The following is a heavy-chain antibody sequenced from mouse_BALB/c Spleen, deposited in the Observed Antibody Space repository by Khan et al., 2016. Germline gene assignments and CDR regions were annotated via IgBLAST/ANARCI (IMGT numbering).Heavy chain of an antibody. J-gene: IGHJ1*01. Sequence: QVQLQQSGPSLVQPSQSLSITCTVSGFSLTSYGVHWVRQSPGKGLEWLGVIWRGGSTDYNAAFMSRLSITRDNSKSQVFFKMNSLQADDTAIYYGAKEGGNWYFDGWGAGTTVTVSS. V-gene: IGHV2-5-1*01. CDR1: GFSLTSYG. CDR3: AKEGGNWYFDG. CDR2: IWRGGST.